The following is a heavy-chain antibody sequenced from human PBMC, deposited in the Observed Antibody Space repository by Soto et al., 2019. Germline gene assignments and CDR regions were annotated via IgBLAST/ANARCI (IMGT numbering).Heavy chain of an antibody. CDR3: SGSCGDYVAFDY. D-gene: IGHD3-16*01. J-gene: IGHJ4*02. CDR2: IIPIFGTA. V-gene: IGHV1-69*01. CDR1: GGTFSSYA. Sequence: QVQLMQSGAEVKNPGSSVKVFCNASGGTFSSYASSCLRQAPGQGLEWMGGIIPIFGTATYAQKFKGRVTITADESTSRAYLELGSLRFEDTAVYYCSGSCGDYVAFDYWGQGSLVTVSS.